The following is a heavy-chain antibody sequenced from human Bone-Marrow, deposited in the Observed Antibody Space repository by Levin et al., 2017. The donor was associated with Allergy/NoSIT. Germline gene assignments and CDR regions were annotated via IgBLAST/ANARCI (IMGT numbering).Heavy chain of an antibody. J-gene: IGHJ6*02. CDR2: ISSSGTTI. CDR3: AREPRWRRSFYYYYGMDV. D-gene: IGHD4-23*01. CDR1: GFTFSSYE. Sequence: GGSLRLSCAASGFTFSSYEMNWVRQAPGKGLEWVSYISSSGTTIYYADSVKGRFTISRDNAKNSLYLQMNSLRAEDTAVYYCAREPRWRRSFYYYYGMDVWGQGTTVTVSS. V-gene: IGHV3-48*03.